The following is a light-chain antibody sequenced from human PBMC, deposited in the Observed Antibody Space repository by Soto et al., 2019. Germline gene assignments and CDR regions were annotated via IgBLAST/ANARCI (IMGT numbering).Light chain of an antibody. CDR3: SSYTSSSTRV. J-gene: IGLJ3*02. Sequence: QSALTQPASVSGSPGQSITICCTGTSSDVGGYNYVSWYQQHPGKAPKLMIYDVSNRPSGVSNRFSGSKSGNTASLTISGLQAEDEADYYCSSYTSSSTRVFGGGTKVNVL. CDR1: SSDVGGYNY. CDR2: DVS. V-gene: IGLV2-14*01.